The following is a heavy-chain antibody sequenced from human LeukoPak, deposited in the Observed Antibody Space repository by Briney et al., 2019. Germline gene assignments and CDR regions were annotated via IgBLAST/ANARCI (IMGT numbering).Heavy chain of an antibody. V-gene: IGHV4-38-2*02. CDR2: INYRGNT. CDR1: GYSISSGYY. D-gene: IGHD3-22*01. CDR3: ARRDSYSSGYYYFDY. J-gene: IGHJ4*02. Sequence: PSETLSLTCTVSGYSISSGYYWGWIRQPPGKGLDWIGIINYRGNTYYNPSLKSRVTISVDTSKNQFSLKLSSVTAADTAVYYCARRDSYSSGYYYFDYWGQGTLVIVSS.